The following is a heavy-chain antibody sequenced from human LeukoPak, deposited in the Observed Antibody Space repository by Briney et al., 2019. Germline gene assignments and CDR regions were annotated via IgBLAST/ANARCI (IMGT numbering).Heavy chain of an antibody. Sequence: SETLSLTCTVSGGSISSSSYYWGWIRQPPGKGLEWIGRIYYSGSTYYNPSLKSRVTISVDRSKNQFSLKLSSVTAADTAVYYCARDRTQLLSPGYSSSWAQKGYFDLWGRGTLVTVSS. D-gene: IGHD6-13*01. V-gene: IGHV4-39*07. CDR1: GGSISSSSYY. J-gene: IGHJ2*01. CDR3: ARDRTQLLSPGYSSSWAQKGYFDL. CDR2: IYYSGST.